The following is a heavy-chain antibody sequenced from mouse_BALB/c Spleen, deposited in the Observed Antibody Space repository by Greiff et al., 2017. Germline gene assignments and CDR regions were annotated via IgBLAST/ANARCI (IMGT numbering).Heavy chain of an antibody. J-gene: IGHJ4*01. CDR1: GYTFTSYW. CDR2: IYPGDGDT. Sequence: VQLQQSGPELVKPGASVKLSCKASGYTFTSYWMQWVKQRPGQGLEWIGAIYPGDGDTRYTQKFKGKATLTADKSSSTAYMQLSSLASEDSAVYYCARESLHYYGYNYAMDYWGQGTSVTVSS. CDR3: ARESLHYYGYNYAMDY. D-gene: IGHD1-2*01. V-gene: IGHV1-87*01.